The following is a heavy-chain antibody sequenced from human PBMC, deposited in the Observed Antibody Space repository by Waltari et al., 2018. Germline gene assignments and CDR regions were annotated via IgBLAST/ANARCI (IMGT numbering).Heavy chain of an antibody. V-gene: IGHV4-59*01. D-gene: IGHD2-8*02. CDR1: GGSISSYY. Sequence: QVQLQESGPGLVKPSETLSLTCTVSGGSISSYYWSWIRQPPGKGLEWIGYIYYSGSTNYNPSRKSRVTMTTDTSTSTAYMELRSLRSDDTAVYYCARRGICAGGVCYTALDDFDYWGQGTLVTVSS. CDR2: IYYSGST. CDR3: ARRGICAGGVCYTALDDFDY. J-gene: IGHJ4*02.